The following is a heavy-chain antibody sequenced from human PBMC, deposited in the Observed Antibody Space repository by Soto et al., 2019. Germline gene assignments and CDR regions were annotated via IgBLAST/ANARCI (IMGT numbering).Heavy chain of an antibody. CDR2: LGAADDP. D-gene: IGHD2-15*01. J-gene: IGHJ6*02. Sequence: GGSLRLSCAASGFTLSAYDMHWVRQAEGKGLEWVSALGAADDPYYLVSVKGRFTISRENAKNSLYLQMNNLRAGDTAVYYCARAYSGRLPRRADYYYAMDVWGQGTTVTVSS. CDR1: GFTLSAYD. CDR3: ARAYSGRLPRRADYYYAMDV. V-gene: IGHV3-13*05.